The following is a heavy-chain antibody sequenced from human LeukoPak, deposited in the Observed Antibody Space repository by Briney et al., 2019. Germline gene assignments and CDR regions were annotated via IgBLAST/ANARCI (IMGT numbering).Heavy chain of an antibody. D-gene: IGHD3-22*01. CDR2: IIPLFGTA. J-gene: IGHJ4*02. CDR1: GGTFSRYG. V-gene: IGHV1-69*13. CDR3: AREWNYETNGYFYYY. Sequence: GASVKVSCKASGGTFSRYGISWVRQAPGQGLEWMGGIIPLFGTANYAQKFQGRVTITADESTSTAYLELSRLRFEDTAVYYCAREWNYETNGYFYYYWGQGTLVTVSS.